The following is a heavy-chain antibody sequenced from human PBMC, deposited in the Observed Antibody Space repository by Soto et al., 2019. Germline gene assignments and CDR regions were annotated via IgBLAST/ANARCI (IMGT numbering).Heavy chain of an antibody. CDR2: INHSGST. D-gene: IGHD3-3*01. Sequence: SETLSLTCAVYGGSFSGYYWSWIRQPPGKGLEWIGEINHSGSTNYNPSLKSRVTISVDTSKNQFSLKLSSVTAADTAVYYCAKAPRSGYYIPYYFDYWGQGTLVTVS. CDR3: AKAPRSGYYIPYYFDY. V-gene: IGHV4-34*01. J-gene: IGHJ4*02. CDR1: GGSFSGYY.